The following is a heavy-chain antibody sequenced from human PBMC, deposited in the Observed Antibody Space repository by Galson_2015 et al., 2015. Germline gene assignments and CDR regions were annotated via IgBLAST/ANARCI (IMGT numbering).Heavy chain of an antibody. D-gene: IGHD2-8*01. CDR1: GFNVGSYS. CDR2: ISRSGTNT. J-gene: IGHJ4*02. V-gene: IGHV3-48*02. Sequence: SLRLSCAASGFNVGSYSMNWVRQAPGKGLECISHISRSGTNTQYADSVKGRFTISRDNAKNSLYLQMNSLRDEDTAVYYCARDNGEMGYWGQGTLVIVSS. CDR3: ARDNGEMGY.